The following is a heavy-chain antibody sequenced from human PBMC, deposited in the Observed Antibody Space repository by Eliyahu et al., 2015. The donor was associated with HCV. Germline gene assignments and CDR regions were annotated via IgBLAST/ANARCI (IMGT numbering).Heavy chain of an antibody. CDR1: GFTFSDYY. J-gene: IGHJ4*02. D-gene: IGHD3-22*01. V-gene: IGHV3-11*05. Sequence: QVQLVESGGGLVKPGGSLRLSCAASGFTFSDYYMSWIRQAPGKGLEGVSYISSSSSYTNYADSVKGRFTISRDNAKNSLYLQMNSLRAEDTAVYYCARVPNTYYDSSGYYCDYWGQGTLVTVSS. CDR2: ISSSSSYT. CDR3: ARVPNTYYDSSGYYCDY.